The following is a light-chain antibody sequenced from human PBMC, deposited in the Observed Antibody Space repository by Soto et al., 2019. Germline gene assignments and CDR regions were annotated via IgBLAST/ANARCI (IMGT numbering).Light chain of an antibody. CDR1: SSDVGGYNY. Sequence: QSALTQPPSASGSPGQSVTISCTGTSSDVGGYNYVSWYQQHPGKAPKLIMYEVSKRPSGVPDRFSGSKSGNTAALTVSGLQAEDEADYYCSSYAGSIYVFGTGTK. J-gene: IGLJ1*01. CDR3: SSYAGSIYV. V-gene: IGLV2-8*01. CDR2: EVS.